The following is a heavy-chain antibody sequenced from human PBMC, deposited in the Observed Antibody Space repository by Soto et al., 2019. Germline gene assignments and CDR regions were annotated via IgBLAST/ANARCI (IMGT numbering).Heavy chain of an antibody. CDR3: ARPFGIAVYKGMDV. Sequence: GGSLRLSCAASGFTFSSYSMNWVRQAPGKGLEWVSSISSSSSYIYYADSVKGRFTISRDNAKNSLYLQMNSLRAEDTAVYYCARPFGIAVYKGMDVWGQGTTVTVSS. J-gene: IGHJ6*02. D-gene: IGHD6-19*01. CDR2: ISSSSSYI. V-gene: IGHV3-21*01. CDR1: GFTFSSYS.